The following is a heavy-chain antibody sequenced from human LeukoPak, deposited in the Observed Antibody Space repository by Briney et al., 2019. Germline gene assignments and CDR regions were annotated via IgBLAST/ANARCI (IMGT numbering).Heavy chain of an antibody. Sequence: SVTVSCKASGYTFTGYYMHWVRQAPGQGLEWMGWINPNSGGTNYAQKFQGRVTMTRDTSTTTVYMDVSSLRSDNTAVYYCARVDGYIQLWSLDYWGQGTLVTVSS. CDR1: GYTFTGYY. V-gene: IGHV1-2*02. CDR2: INPNSGGT. CDR3: ARVDGYIQLWSLDY. D-gene: IGHD5-18*01. J-gene: IGHJ4*02.